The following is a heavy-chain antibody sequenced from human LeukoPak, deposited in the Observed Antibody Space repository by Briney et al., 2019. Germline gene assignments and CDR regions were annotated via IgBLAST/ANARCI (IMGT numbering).Heavy chain of an antibody. V-gene: IGHV4-61*02. J-gene: IGHJ5*02. D-gene: IGHD2-21*02. CDR2: IYTSGST. CDR3: ARERVWRYCGGDSCGWFDP. Sequence: SETLSPTCTVSGGSISSGSYYWSWIRQPAGKGLEWIGRIYTSGSTNYNPSLKSRVTISVDTSKNQFSLKLSSVTAAYTAVYYCARERVWRYCGGDSCGWFDPWGQGTLVTVSS. CDR1: GGSISSGSYY.